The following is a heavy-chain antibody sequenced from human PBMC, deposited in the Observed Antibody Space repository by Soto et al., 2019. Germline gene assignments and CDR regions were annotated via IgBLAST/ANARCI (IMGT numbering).Heavy chain of an antibody. CDR1: RFTFNTHA. D-gene: IGHD1-26*01. V-gene: IGHV3-23*01. CDR2: ISSTGDTP. CDR3: AKSLWEEDEY. J-gene: IGHJ4*02. Sequence: GSLRLSCAASRFTFNTHAMSWVRQPPGKGLEWVSFISSTGDTPYYGDSVKGRFTISRDKSSDTLYLEMNSLRAEDTAVYYCAKSLWEEDEYWGQGTLVTVSS.